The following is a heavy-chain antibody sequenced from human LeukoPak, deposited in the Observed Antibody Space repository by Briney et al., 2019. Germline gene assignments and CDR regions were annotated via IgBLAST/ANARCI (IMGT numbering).Heavy chain of an antibody. CDR3: ARGPNYVVGAADY. CDR2: ISSSGSYI. J-gene: IGHJ4*02. V-gene: IGHV3-21*01. CDR1: GFTFSSYS. D-gene: IGHD1-26*01. Sequence: PGGSLRLSCAASGFTFSSYSMNWVRQAPGKGLEWVSSISSSGSYIYYADSVKGRFTISRDNAKNSLYLQMNSLRAEDTAVYYCARGPNYVVGAADYWGQGTLVTVSS.